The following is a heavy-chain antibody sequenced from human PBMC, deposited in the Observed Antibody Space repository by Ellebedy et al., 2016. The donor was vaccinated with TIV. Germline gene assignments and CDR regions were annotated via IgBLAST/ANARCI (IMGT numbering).Heavy chain of an antibody. V-gene: IGHV3-7*01. CDR3: ARDKIWKWELLRWAFDI. CDR2: IKQDGSEK. CDR1: GFTFSSYW. Sequence: GGSLRLSCAASGFTFSSYWMSWVRQAPGKGLEWVANIKQDGSEKYYVDSVKGRFTISRDNAKNSLYLQMNSLRAEDTAVYYCARDKIWKWELLRWAFDIWGQGTMVTVSS. D-gene: IGHD1-26*01. J-gene: IGHJ3*02.